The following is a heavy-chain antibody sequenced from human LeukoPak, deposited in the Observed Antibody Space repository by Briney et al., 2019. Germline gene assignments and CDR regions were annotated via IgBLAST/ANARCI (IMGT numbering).Heavy chain of an antibody. V-gene: IGHV4-59*12. Sequence: PSETLSLTCTVSGGSITSYYWSWIRQPPGKGLEWIGSIYYSGSTHYNPSLKSRVTISVDMSKNQFSLKLSSVTAADTAVYYCARDHNQYYYGSGVSGGWFDPWGQGTLVTVSS. CDR1: GGSITSYY. CDR3: ARDHNQYYYGSGVSGGWFDP. J-gene: IGHJ5*02. CDR2: IYYSGST. D-gene: IGHD3-10*01.